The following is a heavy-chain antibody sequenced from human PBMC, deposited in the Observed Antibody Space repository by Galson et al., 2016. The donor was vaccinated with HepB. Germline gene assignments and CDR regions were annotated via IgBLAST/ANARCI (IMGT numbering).Heavy chain of an antibody. Sequence: SLRLSCAASGFSINYYFMSWVRQPPGEGLEWISFIYTDDSASYADSVEGRFFISRDTSRNTVYLQMNKLRPDDTAVYYCARSTMIPGPLTNYLDTWGQGNLATVSS. V-gene: IGHV3-53*01. D-gene: IGHD3-10*01. CDR2: IYTDDSA. CDR3: ARSTMIPGPLTNYLDT. CDR1: GFSINYYF. J-gene: IGHJ4*02.